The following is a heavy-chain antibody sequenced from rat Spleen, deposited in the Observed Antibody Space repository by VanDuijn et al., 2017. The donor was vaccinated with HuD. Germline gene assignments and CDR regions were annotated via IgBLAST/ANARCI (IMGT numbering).Heavy chain of an antibody. D-gene: IGHD1-11*01. Sequence: EVQLVESGGGLVQPGRSLKLSCAASGFTFSNYGMAWVRQAPTKGLEWVATISYDGIITYYRDSVKGRFTISRDNAKSTLYLQMDSLRSEDTATYYCARHGPVNYGGSFAYWGQGTLVTVSS. J-gene: IGHJ3*01. V-gene: IGHV5-29*01. CDR2: ISYDGIIT. CDR1: GFTFSNYG. CDR3: ARHGPVNYGGSFAY.